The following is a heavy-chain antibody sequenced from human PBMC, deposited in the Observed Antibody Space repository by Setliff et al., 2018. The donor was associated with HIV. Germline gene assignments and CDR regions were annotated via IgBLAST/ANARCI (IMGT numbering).Heavy chain of an antibody. CDR2: ISSNGGST. D-gene: IGHD4-17*01. V-gene: IGHV3-64D*09. J-gene: IGHJ6*03. Sequence: PGGSLILSCSASGFTFSSYAMHWVRQAPGKGLEYVSAISSNGGSTYYADSVKGRFTISRDNSKNTLYLQMSSLRAEDTAVYYCVKARVDGDYYYYYYMDVWGKGTTVTVSS. CDR1: GFTFSSYA. CDR3: VKARVDGDYYYYYYMDV.